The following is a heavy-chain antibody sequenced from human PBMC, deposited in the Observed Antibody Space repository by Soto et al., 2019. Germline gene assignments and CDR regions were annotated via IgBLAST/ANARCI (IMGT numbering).Heavy chain of an antibody. CDR1: GGSISSYY. CDR2: IYYSGST. V-gene: IGHV4-59*01. D-gene: IGHD6-25*01. Sequence: SETLSLTCTVSGGSISSYYWSWIRQPPGKGLEWIGYIYYSGSTNYNPSLKSRVTISVDTSKNQFSLKLSSVTAADTAVYYCARGGEFFDYWGQGTLVTVSS. J-gene: IGHJ4*02. CDR3: ARGGEFFDY.